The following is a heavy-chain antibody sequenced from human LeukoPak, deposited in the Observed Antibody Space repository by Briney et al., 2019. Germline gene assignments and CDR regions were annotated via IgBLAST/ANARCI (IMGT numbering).Heavy chain of an antibody. J-gene: IGHJ5*02. V-gene: IGHV3-23*01. D-gene: IGHD3-10*01. CDR1: GFTFSSYS. Sequence: GGSLRLSCAASGFTFSSYSMNWVRQAPGKGPEWVSAISGSGGSTYYADSVKGRFTISRDNSKNTLYLQMNSLRAEDTAVYYCAKDRYGAYGSGSLPWGQGTLVTVSS. CDR2: ISGSGGST. CDR3: AKDRYGAYGSGSLP.